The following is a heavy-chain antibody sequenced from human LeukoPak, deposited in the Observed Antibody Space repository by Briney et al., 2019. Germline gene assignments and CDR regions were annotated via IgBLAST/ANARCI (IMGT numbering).Heavy chain of an antibody. CDR3: ARGSVFGVVTDFDY. CDR1: GFTFSSYG. J-gene: IGHJ4*02. V-gene: IGHV3-30*19. D-gene: IGHD3-3*01. Sequence: GGSLRLSCAASGFTFSSYGMHWVRQAPGRGLEWVAVISYDGSNKYYADSVKGRFTISRDNSKNTLYLQMNSLRAEDTAVYYCARGSVFGVVTDFDYWGQGTLVTVSS. CDR2: ISYDGSNK.